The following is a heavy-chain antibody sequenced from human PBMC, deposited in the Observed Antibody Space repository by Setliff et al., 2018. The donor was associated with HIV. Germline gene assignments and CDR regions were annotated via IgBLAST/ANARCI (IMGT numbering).Heavy chain of an antibody. D-gene: IGHD3-22*01. CDR1: GYTFTSFG. J-gene: IGHJ3*02. CDR3: ARASTMIVVVIKGFDI. Sequence: ASVKVSCKASGYTFTSFGISWVRQAHAQGLEWMGRMCPSDGSISYAEKFQGRVTMTRDTSTSTAYMELSSLRSEDTAVYYCARASTMIVVVIKGFDIWGQGTMVTVS. CDR2: MCPSDGSI. V-gene: IGHV1-18*01.